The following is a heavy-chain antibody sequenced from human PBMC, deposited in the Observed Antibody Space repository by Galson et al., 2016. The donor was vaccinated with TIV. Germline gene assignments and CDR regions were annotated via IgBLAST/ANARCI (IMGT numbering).Heavy chain of an antibody. J-gene: IGHJ4*02. CDR1: GGSVSRYY. D-gene: IGHD5-18*01. CDR3: ATVNTNSRKYFDY. V-gene: IGHV4-4*07. Sequence: ETLSLTCSVSGGSVSRYYWSWVRQSPGKGLEWIGRIFTDGTTTYNPSLKSRVAMSVDTSRRQFSLRLRSVTAADTALYYCATVNTNSRKYFDYWGQGIQVTFS. CDR2: IFTDGTT.